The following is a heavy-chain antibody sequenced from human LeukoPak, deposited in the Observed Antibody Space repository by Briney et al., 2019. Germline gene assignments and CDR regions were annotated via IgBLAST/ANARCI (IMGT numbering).Heavy chain of an antibody. Sequence: GGSLRLSCAASGFTFSSYWMHWVRQAPGKGLVWVSRINSDGSSTSYADSVKGRFTISRDNAKNTLYLQMNSLRAEDTAVYYCARDQYCGGDCYSENFDYWGQGTLVTVSS. J-gene: IGHJ4*02. CDR1: GFTFSSYW. V-gene: IGHV3-74*01. CDR2: INSDGSST. CDR3: ARDQYCGGDCYSENFDY. D-gene: IGHD2-21*02.